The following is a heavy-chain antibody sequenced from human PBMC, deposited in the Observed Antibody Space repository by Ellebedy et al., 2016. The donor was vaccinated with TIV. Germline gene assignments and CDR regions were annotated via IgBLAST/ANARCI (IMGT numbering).Heavy chain of an antibody. V-gene: IGHV3-64D*08. D-gene: IGHD1-14*01. CDR2: INNNNGAYT. CDR1: GFIFSSFA. J-gene: IGHJ6*02. CDR3: VKGGFSATTLYGMDV. Sequence: GESLKISCSAAGFIFSSFAMHWVRQAPGKGLEFVAGINNNNGAYTYYTKSVRDRFTISRDNTKNTLYLQMNSLRTEDSAVYWCVKGGFSATTLYGMDVWGQGTTVTVSS.